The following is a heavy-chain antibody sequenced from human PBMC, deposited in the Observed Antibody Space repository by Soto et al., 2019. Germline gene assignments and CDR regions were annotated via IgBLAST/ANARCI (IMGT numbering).Heavy chain of an antibody. CDR2: IRSSSSYI. V-gene: IGHV3-21*01. CDR3: ARAPGSSGY. Sequence: EVQLVESGGGLVKPGGSLRLSCAASGFTFSSYSMNWVRQAPGKGLEWVASIRSSSSYIYYADSVKGRFTISRDNAKNSLYLQMNSLRAEDTAVYDCARAPGSSGYWGQGTLVTVSS. CDR1: GFTFSSYS. D-gene: IGHD3-22*01. J-gene: IGHJ4*02.